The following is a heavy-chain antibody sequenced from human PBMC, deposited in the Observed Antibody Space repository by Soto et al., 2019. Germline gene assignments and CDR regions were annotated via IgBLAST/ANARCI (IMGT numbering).Heavy chain of an antibody. CDR3: AKDAPYYYDSSGYYGPFDY. CDR1: GFTFSSYG. CDR2: ISYDGSNK. J-gene: IGHJ4*02. D-gene: IGHD3-22*01. V-gene: IGHV3-30*18. Sequence: GGSLRLSCGASGFTFSSYGIHWVRQAPGKGLELVALISYDGSNKYYADSVKGRFTISRDNSKNTLYLQMNSLRAEDTAMYYCAKDAPYYYDSSGYYGPFDYWGQGTLVTVSS.